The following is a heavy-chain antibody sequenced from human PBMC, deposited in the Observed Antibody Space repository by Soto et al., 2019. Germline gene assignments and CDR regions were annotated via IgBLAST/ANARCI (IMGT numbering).Heavy chain of an antibody. Sequence: LSLTCAASGFTFSNAWMNWVRQAPGKGLEWVGRIKSKTDGGTTDYAAPVKGRFTISRDDSKNTLYLQMNSLKTEDTAVYYCTTDYCSGGSCYPNSVAFDIWGQGTMVTVSS. CDR3: TTDYCSGGSCYPNSVAFDI. J-gene: IGHJ3*02. D-gene: IGHD2-15*01. V-gene: IGHV3-15*07. CDR1: GFTFSNAW. CDR2: IKSKTDGGTT.